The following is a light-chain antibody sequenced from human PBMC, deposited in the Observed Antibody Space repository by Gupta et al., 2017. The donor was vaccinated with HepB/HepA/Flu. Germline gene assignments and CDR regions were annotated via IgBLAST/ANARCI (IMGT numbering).Light chain of an antibody. CDR3: QQNYSAPLT. V-gene: IGKV1-27*01. J-gene: IGKJ4*01. CDR2: AAS. CDR1: QYISNF. Sequence: IQMTQSPSSLSASVGDRVTITCRASQYISNFLAWYQQKPGKVPKLLIYAASTLQSGVPSRFSGSGSGTEFTLTISRLQPEDMATYYCQQNYSAPLTFGGGTKLEIK.